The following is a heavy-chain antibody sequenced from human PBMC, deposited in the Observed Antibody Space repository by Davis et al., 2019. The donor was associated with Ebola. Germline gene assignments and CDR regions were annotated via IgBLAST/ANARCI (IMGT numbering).Heavy chain of an antibody. CDR1: GGSISSYY. J-gene: IGHJ6*03. Sequence: SETLSLTCTVSGGSISSYYWSWIRQPPGKGLEWIGEINHSGSTNYNPSLKSRLTISVDKSKNQFSLKLSSVTAADTAVYYCARGSDRGYDFLYYYYYMDVWGKGTTVTVSS. D-gene: IGHD5-12*01. CDR3: ARGSDRGYDFLYYYYYMDV. V-gene: IGHV4-34*01. CDR2: INHSGST.